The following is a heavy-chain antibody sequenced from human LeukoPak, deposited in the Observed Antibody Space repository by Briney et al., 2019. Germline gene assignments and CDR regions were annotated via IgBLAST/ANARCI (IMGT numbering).Heavy chain of an antibody. J-gene: IGHJ4*02. CDR1: GGSISSSSYY. D-gene: IGHD1-26*01. CDR2: IYYSGST. Sequence: SETLSLTCTVSGGSISSSSYYWGWIRQPPGKGLEWIGSIYYSGSTYYNPSLKSRVTISVDTSKKQFSLKLSSVTASITAVYYCASLRERSYYARGFDYWGQGTLVTVSS. CDR3: ASLRERSYYARGFDY. V-gene: IGHV4-39*01.